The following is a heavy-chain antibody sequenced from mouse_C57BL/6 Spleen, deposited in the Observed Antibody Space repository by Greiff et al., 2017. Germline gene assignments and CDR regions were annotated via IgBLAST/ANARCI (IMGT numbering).Heavy chain of an antibody. CDR2: IYPSDSET. Sequence: VQLQQPGAELVRPGSSVKLSCKASGYTFTSYWMDWVKQRPGQGLEWIGNIYPSDSETHYNQKFKDKATLTVDKSSSPAYMQLSSLTSADSAGYYCARGTYGRREAMDYWGQGTSVTVSS. CDR3: ARGTYGRREAMDY. V-gene: IGHV1-61*01. CDR1: GYTFTSYW. J-gene: IGHJ4*01. D-gene: IGHD1-1*01.